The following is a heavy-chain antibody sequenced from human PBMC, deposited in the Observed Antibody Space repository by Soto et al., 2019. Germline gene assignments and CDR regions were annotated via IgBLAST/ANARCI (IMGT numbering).Heavy chain of an antibody. CDR1: GGSISNYY. D-gene: IGHD2-15*01. CDR3: AAAPRY. CDR2: IYDSGST. V-gene: IGHV4-59*01. J-gene: IGHJ4*01. Sequence: SETLSLTCTVSGGSISNYYWSWVRQPPGKGLEWIGYIYDSGSTNYNPSLKSRVTISVDTSKNQFSLRLTSVTAADTAVYYCAAAPRYWGHGTLVTVS.